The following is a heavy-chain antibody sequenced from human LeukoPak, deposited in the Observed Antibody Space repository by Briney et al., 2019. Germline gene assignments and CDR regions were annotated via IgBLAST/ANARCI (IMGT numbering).Heavy chain of an antibody. CDR2: ISSSGSTI. V-gene: IGHV3-48*03. Sequence: GGSLRLSCAASGFTFSSYEMNWVRQAPGKGLEWVSCISSSGSTIYYADSVKDRFTISRDNAKNSLYLQMNSLRAEDTAVYYCARNSGSYMNLYYYYGMDVWGKGTTVTVSS. CDR3: ARNSGSYMNLYYYYGMDV. J-gene: IGHJ6*04. CDR1: GFTFSSYE. D-gene: IGHD3-10*01.